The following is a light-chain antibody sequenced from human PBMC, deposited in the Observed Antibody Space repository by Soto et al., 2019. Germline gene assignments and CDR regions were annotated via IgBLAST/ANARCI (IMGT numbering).Light chain of an antibody. Sequence: EIVLTQSPGTLSLSPGERATLSCRASQSVSSSYLAWYQQKPGQAPRLLIYGGSSRATGIPDRFSGSESGTDFTLSISRLEPEDFAVYYCQQYGKSPPWTFGQGTKVEIK. V-gene: IGKV3-20*01. CDR3: QQYGKSPPWT. CDR2: GGS. J-gene: IGKJ1*01. CDR1: QSVSSSY.